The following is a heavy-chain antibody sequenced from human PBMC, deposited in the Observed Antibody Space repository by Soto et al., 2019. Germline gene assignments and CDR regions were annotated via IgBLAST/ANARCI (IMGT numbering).Heavy chain of an antibody. D-gene: IGHD3-3*01. CDR1: GYSFTSYW. V-gene: IGHV5-51*01. CDR2: IYPGDSDT. CDR3: ARHRTTYYDFWSGYYTPNYYYGMDV. Sequence: PGESLKISCKGSGYSFTSYWIGWVRQMPGKGLEWVGIIYPGDSDTRYSPSFQGQVTISADKSISTAYLQWSSLKASDTAMYYCARHRTTYYDFWSGYYTPNYYYGMDVWGQGTTVTVSS. J-gene: IGHJ6*02.